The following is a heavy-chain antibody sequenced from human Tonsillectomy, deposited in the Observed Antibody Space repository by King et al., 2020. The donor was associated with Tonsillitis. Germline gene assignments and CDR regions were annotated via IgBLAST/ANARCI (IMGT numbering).Heavy chain of an antibody. J-gene: IGHJ4*02. D-gene: IGHD2-21*02. Sequence: VQLVESGGGLVQPGGSLTLSCTASGFDFSRYGMNWVRQVPGKGLQWVSGISGRRDSTYYADSVRGRFTISRDRSKNMVYLQMNSLRPDDTAFYYCASLHDCGDCGRQGTRVPVSS. CDR3: ASLHDCGDC. V-gene: IGHV3-23*04. CDR1: GFDFSRYG. CDR2: ISGRRDST.